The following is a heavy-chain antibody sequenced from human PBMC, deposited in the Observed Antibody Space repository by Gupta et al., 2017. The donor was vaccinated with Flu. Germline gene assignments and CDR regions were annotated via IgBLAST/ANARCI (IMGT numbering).Heavy chain of an antibody. Sequence: QVQLVESGGGVVQPGRSLRLSCAASGFTFSSYGMHWVRQAPGKGLEGVAVIWYDGSNKYYADSVKGRFTISRDNSKNTLYLQMNSLRAEDTAVYYCARDVSIVVVTAVPDYWGQGTLVTVSS. CDR3: ARDVSIVVVTAVPDY. D-gene: IGHD2-21*02. J-gene: IGHJ4*02. V-gene: IGHV3-33*01. CDR1: GFTFSSYG. CDR2: IWYDGSNK.